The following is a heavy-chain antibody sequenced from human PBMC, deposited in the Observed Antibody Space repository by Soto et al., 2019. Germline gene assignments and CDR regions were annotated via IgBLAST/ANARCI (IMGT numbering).Heavy chain of an antibody. CDR1: GDSISSGDYY. Sequence: QVQLQESGPGLVKPSQTLSLTCTVSGDSISSGDYYWRWIHQPPGKGLEWIGYIYYSGSTYYNPSLKSRATISVDTSKNQFSLKLSSVTAADTAVYYCARDIVLVPFFFGYYGMDVWGQGTTVTVSS. J-gene: IGHJ6*02. D-gene: IGHD2-2*01. CDR3: ARDIVLVPFFFGYYGMDV. CDR2: IYYSGST. V-gene: IGHV4-30-4*01.